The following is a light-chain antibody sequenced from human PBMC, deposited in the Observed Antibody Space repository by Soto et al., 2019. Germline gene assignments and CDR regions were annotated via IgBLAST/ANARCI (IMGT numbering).Light chain of an antibody. J-gene: IGKJ1*01. CDR2: TAS. CDR3: QQSYSTPRT. V-gene: IGKV1-39*01. CDR1: QSIRTY. Sequence: DIQMTQSPSSLSASVGDRVTITCRASQSIRTYLNWYQQQPGIAPKLLIYTASTLQSGVPSRFSGSGSGTDFTLTISSLQPEDFATYYCQQSYSTPRTFGQGTKVEIK.